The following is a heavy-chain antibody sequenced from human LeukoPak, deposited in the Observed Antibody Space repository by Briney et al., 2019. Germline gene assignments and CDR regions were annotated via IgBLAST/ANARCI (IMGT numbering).Heavy chain of an antibody. Sequence: GGSLRLSCAASGFTFSSYAMHWVRQAPGKGLEWVAVISYDGNNEFYADSAKGRFTISRDNSKNTLYLQMNSLRAEDTAVYYCAKDPVRYFDWSLDYWGQGTLVTVSS. J-gene: IGHJ4*02. D-gene: IGHD3-9*01. V-gene: IGHV3-30-3*01. CDR1: GFTFSSYA. CDR2: ISYDGNNE. CDR3: AKDPVRYFDWSLDY.